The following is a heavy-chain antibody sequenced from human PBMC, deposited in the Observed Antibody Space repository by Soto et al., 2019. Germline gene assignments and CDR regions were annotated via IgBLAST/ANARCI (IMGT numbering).Heavy chain of an antibody. Sequence: QVQLVESGGGVVQPGRSLRLSCAASGFTFSSYGMHWVRQAPGKGLEWVAVISYDGSNKYYADSVKGRFTISRDNSKNTLYLQMNSSRAEDKAVYYCASGRYYYGTDSPYFDYWGQGTLVTVSS. CDR3: ASGRYYYGTDSPYFDY. V-gene: IGHV3-30*03. J-gene: IGHJ4*02. CDR2: ISYDGSNK. CDR1: GFTFSSYG. D-gene: IGHD3-10*01.